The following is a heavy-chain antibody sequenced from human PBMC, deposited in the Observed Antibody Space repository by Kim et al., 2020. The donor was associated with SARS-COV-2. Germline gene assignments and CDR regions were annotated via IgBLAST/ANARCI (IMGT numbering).Heavy chain of an antibody. Sequence: GESLKISCKGSGYSFTSYWIGWVRQMPGKGLEWMGIIYPGDSDTRYSPSFQGQVTISADKSISTAYLQWSSLKASDTAMYYCARLYRDDILTGYYQGDRGAFDIWGQGTMVTVSS. J-gene: IGHJ3*02. CDR2: IYPGDSDT. CDR3: ARLYRDDILTGYYQGDRGAFDI. CDR1: GYSFTSYW. D-gene: IGHD3-9*01. V-gene: IGHV5-51*01.